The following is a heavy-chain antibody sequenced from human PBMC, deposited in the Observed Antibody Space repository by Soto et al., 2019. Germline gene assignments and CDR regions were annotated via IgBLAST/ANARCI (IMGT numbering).Heavy chain of an antibody. CDR1: GFPFSSYA. Sequence: PGGSLRLSCAASGFPFSSYAMSWVRTAPGKGLEWVSAISGSGGSTYYADSVKGRFTISRDNSKNTLYLQMNSLRAEDTAVYYCAKDVSRTRYCTNGVCEGLDAFDIWGQGTMVTVSS. J-gene: IGHJ3*02. CDR3: AKDVSRTRYCTNGVCEGLDAFDI. V-gene: IGHV3-23*01. D-gene: IGHD2-8*01. CDR2: ISGSGGST.